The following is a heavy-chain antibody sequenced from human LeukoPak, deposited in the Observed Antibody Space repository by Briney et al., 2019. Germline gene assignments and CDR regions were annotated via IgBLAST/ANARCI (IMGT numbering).Heavy chain of an antibody. CDR1: GGSINSFY. Sequence: SETLSLTCTVSGGSINSFYWSWIRQSPGKGLEWIGNIYYHGNTYYNPSLESRVTISIDTSKRQFSLKLTSVTAADTAVYYCARVEGVVRGLSPPSIKSQVYFDYWGQGALVTVSS. CDR3: ARVEGVVRGLSPPSIKSQVYFDY. V-gene: IGHV4-59*01. J-gene: IGHJ4*02. CDR2: IYYHGNT. D-gene: IGHD3-10*01.